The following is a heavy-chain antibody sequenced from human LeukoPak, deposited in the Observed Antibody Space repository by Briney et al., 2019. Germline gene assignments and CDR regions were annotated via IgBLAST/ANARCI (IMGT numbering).Heavy chain of an antibody. Sequence: PSETLSLTCTVSGGSISSYYWNWIRQPPGKGLEWIGYIYYSGSTNYNPSLKSRVTISVDTSKNQFSLKLSSVTAADTAVYYCARDTRDAFDIWGQGTMVTVSS. CDR1: GGSISSYY. CDR2: IYYSGST. J-gene: IGHJ3*02. CDR3: ARDTRDAFDI. V-gene: IGHV4-59*12.